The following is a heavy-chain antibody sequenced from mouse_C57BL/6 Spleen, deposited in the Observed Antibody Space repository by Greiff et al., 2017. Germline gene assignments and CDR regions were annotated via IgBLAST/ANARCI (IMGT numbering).Heavy chain of an antibody. D-gene: IGHD1-1*01. V-gene: IGHV1-82*01. CDR3: AREGGYYYGSSGYFDV. CDR2: IYPGDGDT. Sequence: QVQLQQSGPELVKPGASVKISCKASGYAFSSSWMNWVKQRPGKGLEWIGRIYPGDGDTNYNGKFKGKATLTADKSSSTAYMQLSSLTSEDSAVYFCAREGGYYYGSSGYFDVWGTGTTVTVSS. CDR1: GYAFSSSW. J-gene: IGHJ1*03.